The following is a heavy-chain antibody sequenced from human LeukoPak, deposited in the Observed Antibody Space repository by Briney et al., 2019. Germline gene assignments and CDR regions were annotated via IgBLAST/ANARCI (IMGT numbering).Heavy chain of an antibody. Sequence: GRSLRLSCAASGFTFSSYEMNWVRQAPGKGLEWVSYISSSGSTIYYADSVKGRFTISRDNAKNSLYLQMNSLRAEDTAVYYCASQAVAGTLSYFDYWGQGTLVTVSS. CDR2: ISSSGSTI. V-gene: IGHV3-48*03. CDR1: GFTFSSYE. J-gene: IGHJ4*02. CDR3: ASQAVAGTLSYFDY. D-gene: IGHD6-19*01.